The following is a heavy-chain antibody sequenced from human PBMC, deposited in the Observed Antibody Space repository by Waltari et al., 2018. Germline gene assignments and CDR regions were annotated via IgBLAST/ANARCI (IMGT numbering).Heavy chain of an antibody. CDR3: ARMGSHWYFDL. V-gene: IGHV4-39*01. Sequence: QLQLQESGPGLVKPSETLSLTCTVSGGFISSSSYSWGWIRQPPGKGLEWIGSIYYSGNTYYNPSLKSRVTISVDTSKNQLSLKLSSVTAADTAVYYCARMGSHWYFDLWGRGTLLTVSS. CDR2: IYYSGNT. J-gene: IGHJ2*01. CDR1: GGFISSSSYS. D-gene: IGHD3-16*01.